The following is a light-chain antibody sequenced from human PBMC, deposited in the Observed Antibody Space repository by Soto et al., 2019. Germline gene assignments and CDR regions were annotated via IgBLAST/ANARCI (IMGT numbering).Light chain of an antibody. CDR3: QQYNSYST. CDR2: KAS. CDR1: QSISTW. V-gene: IGKV1-5*03. Sequence: DIQMTQSPSTLSASVGDRVTITCRASQSISTWLAWYQQKPGKAANLLIYKASSLESGVPSRFSGSGSGTEFTLTISSLQPDDFATYYCQQYNSYSTFGQGTKVDIK. J-gene: IGKJ1*01.